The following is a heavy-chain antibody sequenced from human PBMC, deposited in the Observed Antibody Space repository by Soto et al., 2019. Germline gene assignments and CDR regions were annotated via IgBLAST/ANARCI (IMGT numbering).Heavy chain of an antibody. Sequence: QVQLVQSGAEVKKPGASVKVSCKASGYTFTSYYMHWVRQAPGQGLEWMGIINPSGGSTSYAQKLQGRVTMNRDTSTSTVYMELSSLRSEDTAVYYCARSLAGYYGSGSSLDYWGQGTLVTVSS. V-gene: IGHV1-46*04. CDR1: GYTFTSYY. J-gene: IGHJ4*02. CDR3: ARSLAGYYGSGSSLDY. D-gene: IGHD3-10*01. CDR2: INPSGGST.